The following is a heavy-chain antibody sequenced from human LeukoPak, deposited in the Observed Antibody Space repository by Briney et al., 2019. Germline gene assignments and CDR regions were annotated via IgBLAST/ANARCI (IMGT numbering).Heavy chain of an antibody. CDR3: AKTYYYDTSGFLGGDY. CDR1: GFTFSSYS. Sequence: GGSLRLSCAASGFTFSSYSMNWVRQAPGKGLEWVSSISSSSSYTYYADSVKGRFTISRDNAKNSLYLQMNSLRAEDTAVYYCAKTYYYDTSGFLGGDYWGQGTLVTVSS. V-gene: IGHV3-21*01. D-gene: IGHD3-22*01. CDR2: ISSSSSYT. J-gene: IGHJ4*02.